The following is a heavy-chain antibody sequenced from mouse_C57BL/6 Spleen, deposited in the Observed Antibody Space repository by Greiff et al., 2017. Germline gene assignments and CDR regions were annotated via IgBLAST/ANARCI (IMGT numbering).Heavy chain of an antibody. D-gene: IGHD1-3*01. J-gene: IGHJ4*01. CDR3: ARDREWSMDY. CDR1: GYTFTDYN. Sequence: EVQLQQSGPELVKPGASVTIPCKASGYTFTDYNLDWVKQSHGKSLEWIGDINPNNGGTIYNQKFKGKATLTVDKSSSTAYMELRSLTSEDTAVYYCARDREWSMDYWGQGTSVTVSS. CDR2: INPNNGGT. V-gene: IGHV1-18*01.